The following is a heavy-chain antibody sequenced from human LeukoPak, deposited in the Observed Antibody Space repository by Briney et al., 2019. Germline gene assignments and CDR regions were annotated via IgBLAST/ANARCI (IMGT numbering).Heavy chain of an antibody. CDR3: ARGRSFSMVRGVIMDY. V-gene: IGHV1-8*03. J-gene: IGHJ4*02. CDR1: AYTFTRYG. CDR2: LSTDNGDT. D-gene: IGHD3-10*01. Sequence: GASVKVSCKASAYTFTRYGISWVRQAPGQGLEWMGWLSTDNGDTNYAQKFQGRVTITRNTSISTAYMELSSLRSEDTAVYYCARGRSFSMVRGVIMDYWGQGTLVTVSS.